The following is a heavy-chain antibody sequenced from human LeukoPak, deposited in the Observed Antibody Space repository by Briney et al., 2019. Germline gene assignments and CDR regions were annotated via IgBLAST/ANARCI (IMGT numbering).Heavy chain of an antibody. CDR3: ATDGGNHNFNY. V-gene: IGHV1-2*06. D-gene: IGHD1-14*01. CDR2: IILNGGAT. Sequence: ASVKVSCKASGFTFTDYYLRWVRQAPGQGLEWMGRIILNGGATNYAQKFQGRVTLTRDTSISTAYMELSRQTSDDTAVYYCATDGGNHNFNYWGQGTLVPSPQ. J-gene: IGHJ4*02. CDR1: GFTFTDYY.